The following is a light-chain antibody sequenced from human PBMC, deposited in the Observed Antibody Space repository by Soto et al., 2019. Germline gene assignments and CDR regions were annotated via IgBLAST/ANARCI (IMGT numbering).Light chain of an antibody. J-gene: IGKJ4*01. CDR1: QGIRND. CDR3: QQDSSSLLT. CDR2: AAS. V-gene: IGKV1-6*01. Sequence: SVSASVGERVTITCRTHQGIRNDLGWYQQKAGKAPRLLIYAASSLQSGVPSRFSGSGSGTDFTLTISRLQPEDFATYYCQQDSSSLLTFGQGTKVDIK.